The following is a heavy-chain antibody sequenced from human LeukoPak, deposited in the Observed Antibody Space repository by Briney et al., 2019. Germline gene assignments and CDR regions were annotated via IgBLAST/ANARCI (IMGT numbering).Heavy chain of an antibody. D-gene: IGHD1-14*01. V-gene: IGHV3-30*02. CDR2: IRYGGSIG. Sequence: GRSLRLSCAASGFTFSSYAMHWVRQAPGKGLEWVAFIRYGGSIGYYADSVKGRFTISRDNSKNSLFLQMNSLRPEDTAIYYCAKSRASTADPDGFDVWGQGAMVTVSS. CDR3: AKSRASTADPDGFDV. J-gene: IGHJ3*01. CDR1: GFTFSSYA.